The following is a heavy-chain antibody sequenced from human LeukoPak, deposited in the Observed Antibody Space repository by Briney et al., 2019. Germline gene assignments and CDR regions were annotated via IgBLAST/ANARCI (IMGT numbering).Heavy chain of an antibody. J-gene: IGHJ5*02. Sequence: PGGSLRLSCAASGFTFSSYAMSWIRQAPGKGLEWVSYISSSGSTIYYADSVKGRFTISRDNAKNSLYLQMNSLRAEDTAVYYCAREKGYCSGGSCYSDWFDPWGQGTLVTVSS. D-gene: IGHD2-15*01. CDR2: ISSSGSTI. V-gene: IGHV3-11*01. CDR1: GFTFSSYA. CDR3: AREKGYCSGGSCYSDWFDP.